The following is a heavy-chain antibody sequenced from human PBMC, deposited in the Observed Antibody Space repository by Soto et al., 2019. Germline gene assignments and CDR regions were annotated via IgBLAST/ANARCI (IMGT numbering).Heavy chain of an antibody. J-gene: IGHJ4*02. CDR1: GGSISSGGYS. D-gene: IGHD4-17*01. CDR2: IYHSGST. CDR3: ASGPIGDYTDGFDY. V-gene: IGHV4-30-2*01. Sequence: QLQLQESGSGLVKPSQTLSLTCAVSGGSISSGGYSWSWIRQPPGKGLEWIGYIYHSGSTYYNPSLKSRVTISVDRSKNQFSLKLSCVTAADTGVYYCASGPIGDYTDGFDYWGQGTLVTVSS.